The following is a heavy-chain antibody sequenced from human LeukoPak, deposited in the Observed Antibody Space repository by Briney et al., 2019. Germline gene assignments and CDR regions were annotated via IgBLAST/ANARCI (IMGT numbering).Heavy chain of an antibody. Sequence: GGSLRLSCAVSGLPFSSSWMNWVRQAPGKGLEWVSYISSSGSTIYYADSVKGRFTISRDNAKNSLYLQMNSLRAEDTAVYYCAELGITMIGGVWGKGTTVTISS. J-gene: IGHJ6*04. CDR2: ISSSGSTI. CDR3: AELGITMIGGV. V-gene: IGHV3-48*04. CDR1: GLPFSSSW. D-gene: IGHD3-10*02.